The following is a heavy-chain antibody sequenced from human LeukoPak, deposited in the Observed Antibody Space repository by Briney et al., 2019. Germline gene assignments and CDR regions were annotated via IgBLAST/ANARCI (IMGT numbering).Heavy chain of an antibody. Sequence: GASVKVSCKASGYTFTSHGISWVRQAPGQGLEWMGWISAYNGNTNYAQKLQGRVTMTTDTSTSTAYMELRSLRSDDTAVYYCARALVAAAGMSFGYWGQGTLVTVSS. V-gene: IGHV1-18*01. D-gene: IGHD6-13*01. J-gene: IGHJ4*02. CDR2: ISAYNGNT. CDR1: GYTFTSHG. CDR3: ARALVAAAGMSFGY.